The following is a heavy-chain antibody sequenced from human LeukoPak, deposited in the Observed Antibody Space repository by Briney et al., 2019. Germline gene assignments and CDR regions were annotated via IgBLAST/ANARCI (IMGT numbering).Heavy chain of an antibody. Sequence: SETLSLTCTVSGGSISSGGYYRSWIRQHPGKGLEWIGYIYYSGSTYYNPSLKSRVTISVDTSKNQFSLKLSSVTAADTAVYYCTRAVPPSYYYDSQTFDPWGQGTLVTVSS. D-gene: IGHD3-22*01. V-gene: IGHV4-31*03. CDR3: TRAVPPSYYYDSQTFDP. J-gene: IGHJ5*02. CDR1: GGSISSGGYY. CDR2: IYYSGST.